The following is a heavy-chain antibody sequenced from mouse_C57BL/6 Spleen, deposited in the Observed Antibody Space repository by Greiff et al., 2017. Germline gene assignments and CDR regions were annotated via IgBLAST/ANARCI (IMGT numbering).Heavy chain of an antibody. CDR1: GYTFTSYW. J-gene: IGHJ3*01. CDR3: ASLLGFAY. D-gene: IGHD1-1*01. Sequence: QVQLQQPGAELVMPGASVKLSCKASGYTFTSYWMHWVKQRPGQGLEWIGEIDPADSYTNYNQKFKGKSTLTVDKSSSTAYMQLSSLTSEDSAVYYCASLLGFAYWGQGTLVTVSA. CDR2: IDPADSYT. V-gene: IGHV1-69*01.